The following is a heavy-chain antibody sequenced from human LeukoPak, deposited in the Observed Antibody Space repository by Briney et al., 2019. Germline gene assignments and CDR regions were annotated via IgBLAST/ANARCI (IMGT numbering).Heavy chain of an antibody. CDR3: AKGKKGLLFVRGVDFDY. V-gene: IGHV3-30*18. CDR1: GFTFSSYG. Sequence: PGMSLRLSCAASGFTFSSYGIHWVRQAPGKGLEWVAVISYDGSNKYYTDSVKGRFTISRDNSKNTLSLQMNSLRAEDTAVYYCAKGKKGLLFVRGVDFDYWGQGTLVTVSS. J-gene: IGHJ4*02. CDR2: ISYDGSNK. D-gene: IGHD3-10*01.